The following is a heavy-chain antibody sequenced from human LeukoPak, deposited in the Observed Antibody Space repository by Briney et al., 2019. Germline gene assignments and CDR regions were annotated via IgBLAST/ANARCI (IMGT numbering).Heavy chain of an antibody. D-gene: IGHD3-22*01. CDR3: ARRPFGDSSGYYLDY. CDR1: GDSFTSYW. J-gene: IGHJ4*02. V-gene: IGHV5-51*01. CDR2: IYPGDSGT. Sequence: AEALQISCKGSGDSFTSYWIGWVRQMRGKGREWMGIIYPGDSGTRYSPSFQGKVTISADKSTSPAYLQWSSLKASDTAMYYCARRPFGDSSGYYLDYWGQGTLVTVSS.